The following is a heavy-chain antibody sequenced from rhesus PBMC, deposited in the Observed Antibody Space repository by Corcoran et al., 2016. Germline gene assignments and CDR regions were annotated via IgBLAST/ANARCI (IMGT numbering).Heavy chain of an antibody. J-gene: IGHJ2*01. Sequence: QVQLQESGPGLVKPSEPLSLTCAVSGGSISGGSYWGWIRQHPGKGLEWIGNINGSTGSTSDNPSLKNRVTMSKYTSKNQFSLKLSSVTAADTAIYYGARSSLLTGTTAHWYFDLWDPGTPITISS. D-gene: IGHD1-7*02. V-gene: IGHV4S7*01. CDR1: GGSISGGSY. CDR2: INGSTGST. CDR3: ARSSLLTGTTAHWYFDL.